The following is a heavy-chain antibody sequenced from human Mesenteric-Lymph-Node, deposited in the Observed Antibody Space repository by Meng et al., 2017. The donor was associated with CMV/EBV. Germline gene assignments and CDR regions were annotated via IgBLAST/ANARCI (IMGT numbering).Heavy chain of an antibody. CDR1: GGSISSYY. D-gene: IGHD3-10*01. CDR3: ARGLWFGEFEN. CDR2: VYYSGST. V-gene: IGHV4-59*01. Sequence: SETLSLTCTVSGGSISSYYWSWIRQPPGKGLEWIGYVYYSGSTNYNPSLKSRVSISVDTSNNQFSLKLSSVTAADTAVYYCARGLWFGEFENWGQGTLVTVSS. J-gene: IGHJ4*02.